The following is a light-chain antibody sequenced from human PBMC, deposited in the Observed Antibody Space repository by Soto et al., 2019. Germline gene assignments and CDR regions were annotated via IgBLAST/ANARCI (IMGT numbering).Light chain of an antibody. Sequence: DIQMTQSPSSPSASVGDRVTITCRASQSISRYLNWYQQEPGKAPKLLIYAASSLQSGVPSRFSGSGSGTDFTLTISSLQPEDFATYYCQRSDSTPLTFGGGTKVDIK. V-gene: IGKV1-39*01. J-gene: IGKJ4*01. CDR2: AAS. CDR1: QSISRY. CDR3: QRSDSTPLT.